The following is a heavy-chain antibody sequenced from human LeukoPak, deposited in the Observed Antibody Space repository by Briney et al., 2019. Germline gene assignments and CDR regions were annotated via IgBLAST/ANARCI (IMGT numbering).Heavy chain of an antibody. V-gene: IGHV4-39*01. CDR3: ARRGSGYNTKFDY. CDR1: GGSISSSDYY. CDR2: IHYSGST. Sequence: PSETLSLTCTVSGGSISSSDYYWDWIRQPPGKGLEWIGSIHYSGSTYYNPSLESRVTISVDTSKNQFSLRLSSATAADTAVYYCARRGSGYNTKFDYWGQGTLVTVSS. J-gene: IGHJ4*02. D-gene: IGHD3-22*01.